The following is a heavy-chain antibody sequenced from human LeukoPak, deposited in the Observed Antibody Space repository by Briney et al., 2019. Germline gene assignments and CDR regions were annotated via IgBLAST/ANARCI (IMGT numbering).Heavy chain of an antibody. CDR2: ISAYNGNT. CDR1: GYTFTSYG. D-gene: IGHD2-15*01. Sequence: ASVKASCKASGYTFTSYGISWVRQAPGQGLECMGWISAYNGNTNYAQKLQDRVTMTTDTSTSTAYMELRSLRSDDTAVYYCARVPTYCSGGCCYPDNYYFDYWGQGTLVTVSS. V-gene: IGHV1-18*04. J-gene: IGHJ4*02. CDR3: ARVPTYCSGGCCYPDNYYFDY.